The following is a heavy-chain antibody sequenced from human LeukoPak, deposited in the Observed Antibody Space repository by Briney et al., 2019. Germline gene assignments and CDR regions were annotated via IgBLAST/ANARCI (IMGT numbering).Heavy chain of an antibody. CDR2: ISPCNGNT. CDR3: AGVDNGGFTWSLYYFDY. J-gene: IGHJ4*02. CDR1: GYSFISYG. D-gene: IGHD1-14*01. Sequence: ASVKVSFKASGYSFISYGLYWVRQAPGQGLEWMGWISPCNGNTNYAQNLQGRVTMTTDTSTSTAYMELRSLRSDDTAVYYCAGVDNGGFTWSLYYFDYWGQGTLVTVSS. V-gene: IGHV1-18*01.